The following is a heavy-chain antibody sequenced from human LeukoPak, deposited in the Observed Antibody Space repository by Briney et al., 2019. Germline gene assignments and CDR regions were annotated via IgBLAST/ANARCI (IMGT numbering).Heavy chain of an antibody. V-gene: IGHV1-2*02. D-gene: IGHD2-2*01. CDR3: ARANLLYCSSTTCLFDY. Sequence: GASVKVSCKASGYTFTDYYMHWVRQAPGQGFEWMGWINPNDGDTNYAQEFQGRVTMTRDTSISTAHMEVSRLRSDDTAVYYCARANLLYCSSTTCLFDYWGQGTLVTVSS. CDR2: INPNDGDT. CDR1: GYTFTDYY. J-gene: IGHJ4*02.